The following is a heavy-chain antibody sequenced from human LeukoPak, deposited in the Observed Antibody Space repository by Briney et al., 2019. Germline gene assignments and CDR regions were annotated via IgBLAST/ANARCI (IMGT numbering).Heavy chain of an antibody. CDR2: LSGSGGAT. CDR1: EFTFSRFA. V-gene: IGHV3-23*01. Sequence: GGSLRLSCEASEFTFSRFAMSWLRQPPGTGLEWVSSLSGSGGATYYADSVKGRFTTSRDNSKDTLYLQMDNLRADDTAVYYCAKHLGSHSFLFYYMDVWGEGTSVIVSS. CDR3: AKHLGSHSFLFYYMDV. D-gene: IGHD2-21*01. J-gene: IGHJ6*03.